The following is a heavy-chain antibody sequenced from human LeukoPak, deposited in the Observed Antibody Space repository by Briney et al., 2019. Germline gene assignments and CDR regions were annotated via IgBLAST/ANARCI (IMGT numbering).Heavy chain of an antibody. Sequence: AGGSLRLSCAASGFTFSSYWMSWVRQAPGEGREWVANIKHDGRETYYVGSVKGRFTISRDNAKNSLYLQINSQRAEDTAVYYSGRGYYFGSGGYDPWGQGTLVTVSS. CDR2: IKHDGRET. CDR3: GRGYYFGSGGYDP. V-gene: IGHV3-7*02. CDR1: GFTFSSYW. D-gene: IGHD3-10*01. J-gene: IGHJ5*02.